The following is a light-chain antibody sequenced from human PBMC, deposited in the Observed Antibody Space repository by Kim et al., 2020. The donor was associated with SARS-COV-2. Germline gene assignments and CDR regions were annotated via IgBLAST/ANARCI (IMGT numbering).Light chain of an antibody. V-gene: IGKV1-39*01. Sequence: DIQMTQSPSSLSASVGDRVTITCRASQSISSYLNWYQQKPGKAPKLLIYAASSLQSGVPSRFSGSGSGTDFTLTISSLQPEDFATYYCQQNYSTPRLTFGGGTKLEI. CDR1: QSISSY. CDR2: AAS. CDR3: QQNYSTPRLT. J-gene: IGKJ4*01.